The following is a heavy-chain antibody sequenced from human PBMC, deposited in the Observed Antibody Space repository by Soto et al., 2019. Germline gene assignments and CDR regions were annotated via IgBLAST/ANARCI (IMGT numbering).Heavy chain of an antibody. CDR3: ARDLSGGYDWSY. CDR2: IYHSGST. Sequence: PSETLSLTCAVSGGSISSSNWWSWVRQPPGKGLEWIGEIYHSGSTNYNPSLKSRVTISVDKSKNQFSLKLSSVTAADTAVYYCARDLSGGYDWSYWGQGTLVTVYS. D-gene: IGHD5-12*01. CDR1: GGSISSSNW. J-gene: IGHJ4*02. V-gene: IGHV4-4*02.